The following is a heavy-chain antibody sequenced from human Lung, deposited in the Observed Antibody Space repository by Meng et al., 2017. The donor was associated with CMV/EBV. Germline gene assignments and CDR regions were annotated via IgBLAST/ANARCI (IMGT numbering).Heavy chain of an antibody. CDR1: GFTFSNAW. V-gene: IGHV3-15*01. CDR2: IKRNTDGGTR. Sequence: ESXKISXAASGFTFSNAWMSWVRQAPGKGLEWVGRIKRNTDGGTRDHAAPVRGRFTISRDDSKNTLYLQMNSLTTEDTAVYYCTTAGANYEPDYWGQGTLVXVSS. CDR3: TTAGANYEPDY. D-gene: IGHD3-22*01. J-gene: IGHJ4*02.